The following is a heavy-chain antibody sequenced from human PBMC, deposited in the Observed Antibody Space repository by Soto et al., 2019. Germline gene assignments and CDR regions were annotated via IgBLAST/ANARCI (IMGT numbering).Heavy chain of an antibody. CDR3: ARDRGSYTYYFDY. J-gene: IGHJ4*02. D-gene: IGHD1-26*01. CDR1: GYTFTSYA. V-gene: IGHV1-3*01. Sequence: QVHLVQSGAEVKKPGASVKVSCKASGYTFTSYALHWVRQAPGQRLEWMGWINAGNGNTKYSQNFQGRVTITRETSASTGYMELSSLTSEDTAVYYCARDRGSYTYYFDYWGQGSLVTVSS. CDR2: INAGNGNT.